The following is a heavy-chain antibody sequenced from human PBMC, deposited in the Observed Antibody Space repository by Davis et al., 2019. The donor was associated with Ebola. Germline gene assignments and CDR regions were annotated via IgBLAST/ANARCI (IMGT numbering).Heavy chain of an antibody. CDR2: ISYDGSNK. V-gene: IGHV3-30*18. J-gene: IGHJ6*02. CDR1: GFTFSSYG. CDR3: AKVGPWSADYYYYGMDV. Sequence: GESLKISCAASGFTFSSYGMHWVRQAPGKGLEWVAVISYDGSNKYYADSVKGRFTISRDNSKNTLYLQMNSLRAEDTAVYYCAKVGPWSADYYYYGMDVWGQGTTVTVSS. D-gene: IGHD2-15*01.